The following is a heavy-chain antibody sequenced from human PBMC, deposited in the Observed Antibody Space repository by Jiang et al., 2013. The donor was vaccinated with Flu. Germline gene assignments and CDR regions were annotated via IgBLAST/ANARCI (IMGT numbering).Heavy chain of an antibody. Sequence: GAEVKKPGSSVKVSCKASGGTFSSYAISWVRQAPGQGLEWMGGIIPILGIANYAQKFQGRVTITADESTSTAYMELSSLRSEDTAVYYCARESYCGGDCYSNWFDPWGQGTLVTVSS. J-gene: IGHJ5*02. CDR2: IIPILGIA. CDR3: ARESYCGGDCYSNWFDP. D-gene: IGHD2-21*01. CDR1: GGTFSSYA. V-gene: IGHV1-69*10.